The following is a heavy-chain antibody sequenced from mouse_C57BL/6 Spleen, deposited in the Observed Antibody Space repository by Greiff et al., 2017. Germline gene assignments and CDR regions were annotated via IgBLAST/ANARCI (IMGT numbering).Heavy chain of an antibody. CDR1: GYTFTSYG. D-gene: IGHD2-5*01. Sequence: VQLKQSGAELARPGASVKLSCKASGYTFTSYGISWVKQRTGQGLEWIGEIYPRSGNTYYNEKFKGKATLTADKSSSTAYMELRSLTSEDSAVYFCASYYSNYHYAMDYWGQGTSVTVSS. J-gene: IGHJ4*01. CDR3: ASYYSNYHYAMDY. CDR2: IYPRSGNT. V-gene: IGHV1-81*01.